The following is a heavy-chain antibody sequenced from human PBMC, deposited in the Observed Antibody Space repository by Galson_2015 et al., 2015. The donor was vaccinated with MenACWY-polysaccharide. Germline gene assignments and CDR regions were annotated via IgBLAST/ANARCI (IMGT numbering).Heavy chain of an antibody. CDR2: IWYDGGKR. CDR1: DFTFSAHG. Sequence: SLRLSCAASDFTFSAHGMHWVRQAPGKGLEWVAAIWYDGGKRYYADAVEGRFAVSRDNSQSTLYLHMDSLGVEDTAMHYCARDVHYNDYLGYYFDYWGQGTLVTVSS. J-gene: IGHJ4*01. CDR3: ARDVHYNDYLGYYFDY. V-gene: IGHV3-33*01. D-gene: IGHD4-11*01.